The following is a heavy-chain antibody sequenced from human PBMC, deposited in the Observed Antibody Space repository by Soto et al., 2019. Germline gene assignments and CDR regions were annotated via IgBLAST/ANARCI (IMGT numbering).Heavy chain of an antibody. CDR3: ATDYGGIQGYFQH. Sequence: PGGSLRLSCAATMHWVRQAPGKGLEWVAFISYDGSNKHYADSVKGRFTFSRDNSKNTLYLQMNSLRAEDTAVYYCATDYGGIQGYFQHWGQGTLVTVSS. CDR2: ISYDGSNK. V-gene: IGHV3-30-3*01. D-gene: IGHD4-17*01. CDR1: T. J-gene: IGHJ1*01.